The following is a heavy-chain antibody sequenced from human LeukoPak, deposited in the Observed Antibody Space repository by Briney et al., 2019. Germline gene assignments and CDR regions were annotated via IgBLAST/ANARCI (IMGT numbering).Heavy chain of an antibody. CDR1: GGTFSSYA. J-gene: IGHJ4*02. CDR3: ARDRGGYYDFWSGYLSFDE. V-gene: IGHV1-69*05. D-gene: IGHD3-3*01. CDR2: IIPIFGTA. Sequence: GASVKVSCKASGGTFSSYAISWVRQAPGQGLEWMGRIIPIFGTANYAQKFQGRVTITTDESTSTAYMGLSSLRSEDTAVYYCARDRGGYYDFWSGYLSFDEWGQGTLVTVSS.